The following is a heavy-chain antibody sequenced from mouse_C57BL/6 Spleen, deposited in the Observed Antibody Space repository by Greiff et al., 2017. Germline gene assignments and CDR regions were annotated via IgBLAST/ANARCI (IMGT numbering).Heavy chain of an antibody. Sequence: QVQLQQSGAELVKPGASVKMSCKASGYTFTSYWITWVKQRPGQGLEWIGDIYPGSGSTNYNEKFKSKATLTVDTSSSTAYMQLSSLTSEDSAVYYCAIDSSGYAMDYWGQGTSVTVSS. J-gene: IGHJ4*01. D-gene: IGHD3-2*02. CDR1: GYTFTSYW. V-gene: IGHV1-55*01. CDR3: AIDSSGYAMDY. CDR2: IYPGSGST.